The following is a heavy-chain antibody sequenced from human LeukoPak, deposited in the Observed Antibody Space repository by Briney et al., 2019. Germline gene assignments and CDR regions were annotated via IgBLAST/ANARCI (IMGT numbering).Heavy chain of an antibody. CDR2: LNPHSGGT. D-gene: IGHD7-27*01. Sequence: ASVMVSCKASGYIFTDFYMHWVRQAPGQGLEWMGRLNPHSGGTTYAQKFQGRVTMTRDTSISTAYMELSSLTFEDTAVYYCARGPPNWGMVGYWGQGTLVTVSS. CDR1: GYIFTDFY. CDR3: ARGPPNWGMVGY. V-gene: IGHV1/OR15-1*04. J-gene: IGHJ4*02.